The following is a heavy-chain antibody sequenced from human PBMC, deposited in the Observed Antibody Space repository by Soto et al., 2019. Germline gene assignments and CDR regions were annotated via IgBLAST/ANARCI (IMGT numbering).Heavy chain of an antibody. CDR2: ISYSGST. CDR1: GDSINNYF. J-gene: IGHJ6*02. V-gene: IGHV4-59*01. CDR3: ARARQRDTGRGLDV. Sequence: QVQLQESGPGLVKPSETMSLTCTISGDSINNYFWNWIRQTPGKGLEWIGYISYSGSTSYNPSLQSRVPISSDTSKNHFSLKLSSVTAADTAVYYCARARQRDTGRGLDVWGQGTTVTVSS. D-gene: IGHD5-18*01.